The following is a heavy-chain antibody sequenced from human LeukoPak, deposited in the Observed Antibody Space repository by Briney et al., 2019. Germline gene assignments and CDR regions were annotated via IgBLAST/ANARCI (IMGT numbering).Heavy chain of an antibody. Sequence: GGSLRLSCAASGFTLITYSMNWVRQAPGKGLEWVSYISSSSDTIYYADSVKGRFTISRDNSKNTLYLQMNSLRAEDTAVYYCAKDRSVATELDYWGQGTLVTVSS. J-gene: IGHJ4*02. CDR1: GFTLITYS. CDR3: AKDRSVATELDY. D-gene: IGHD5-12*01. V-gene: IGHV3-48*01. CDR2: ISSSSDTI.